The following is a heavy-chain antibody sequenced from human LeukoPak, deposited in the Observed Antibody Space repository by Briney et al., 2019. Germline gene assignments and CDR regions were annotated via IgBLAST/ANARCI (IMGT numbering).Heavy chain of an antibody. D-gene: IGHD3-3*01. Sequence: ASVKVSCKASGYTFTGYYMHWVRQATGQGLEWMGWMNPNSGNTGYAQKFQGRVTMTRNTSISTAYMELSSLRSEDTAVYYCARDQRDFWSGYYPVYYYYGMDVWGQGTTVTVSS. CDR3: ARDQRDFWSGYYPVYYYYGMDV. J-gene: IGHJ6*02. CDR2: MNPNSGNT. V-gene: IGHV1-8*02. CDR1: GYTFTGYY.